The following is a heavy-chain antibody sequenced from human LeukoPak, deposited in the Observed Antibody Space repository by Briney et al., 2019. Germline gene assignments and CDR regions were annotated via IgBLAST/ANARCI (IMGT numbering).Heavy chain of an antibody. V-gene: IGHV1-46*01. Sequence: ASVKVSCKASGYTFTSYYMHWVRQAPGQGLEWMGIINPSGGSTSYAQKFQGRVTITEDTSTDTAYMELSSLRSEDTAVYYCATDLLAAAVWRPWGQGTLVTVSS. CDR2: INPSGGST. J-gene: IGHJ5*02. D-gene: IGHD6-13*01. CDR3: ATDLLAAAVWRP. CDR1: GYTFTSYY.